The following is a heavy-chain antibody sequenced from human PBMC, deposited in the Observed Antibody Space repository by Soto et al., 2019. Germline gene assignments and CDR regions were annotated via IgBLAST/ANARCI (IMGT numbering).Heavy chain of an antibody. CDR3: ARDFVVGGPTINYYYGMDV. Sequence: GSLRLSCAASGFTVSSNYMSWVRQAPGKGLEWISIIYSAGNTYYADSVRGRFTISRDNSKNTLYLQMNSLGAEDTAVYYCARDFVVGGPTINYYYGMDVWGQGTTVTVSS. CDR2: IYSAGNT. J-gene: IGHJ6*02. CDR1: GFTVSSNY. V-gene: IGHV3-66*01. D-gene: IGHD1-26*01.